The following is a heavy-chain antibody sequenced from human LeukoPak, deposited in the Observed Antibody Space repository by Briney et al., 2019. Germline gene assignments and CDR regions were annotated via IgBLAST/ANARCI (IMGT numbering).Heavy chain of an antibody. CDR3: ATGSRRGYGGNSDPGFDY. Sequence: PGGSLRLSCAASGFIFSNYGMHWVRQAPGKGLEWVAVTWYDGSNKYYADSVKGRFTSSRDNYKNTLHLKMDSLRAEDTAVYYCATGSRRGYGGNSDPGFDYWGQGTLVTVSS. J-gene: IGHJ4*02. CDR1: GFIFSNYG. V-gene: IGHV3-33*01. CDR2: TWYDGSNK. D-gene: IGHD4-23*01.